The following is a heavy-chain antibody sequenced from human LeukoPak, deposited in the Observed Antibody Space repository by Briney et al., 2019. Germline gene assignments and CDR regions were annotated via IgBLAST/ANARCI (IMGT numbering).Heavy chain of an antibody. J-gene: IGHJ4*02. CDR1: GGSLSSYY. Sequence: SETLSLTCTVSGGSLSSYYWSWIRQPPGKGLEWIGYIYYSGSTNYNPSLKSRVTISVDTSKNQFSLKLSSVTAADTAVYYCARGGDYGDYDDYWGQGTLVTVSS. D-gene: IGHD4-17*01. CDR2: IYYSGST. V-gene: IGHV4-59*01. CDR3: ARGGDYGDYDDY.